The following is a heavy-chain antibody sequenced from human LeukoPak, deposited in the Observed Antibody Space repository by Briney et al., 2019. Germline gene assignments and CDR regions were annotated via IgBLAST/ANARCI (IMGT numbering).Heavy chain of an antibody. CDR1: GGTFSSYA. CDR3: ARVESDCGGDCYSWWFDP. V-gene: IGHV1-69*01. J-gene: IGHJ5*02. Sequence: GASVKVSFKASGGTFSSYAISWVRQAPGQGLEWVGGIIPIFGTANYAQKFQGRVTITADESTSTAYMELSSLRSEDTAVYYCARVESDCGGDCYSWWFDPWGQGTLVTVSS. D-gene: IGHD2-21*01. CDR2: IIPIFGTA.